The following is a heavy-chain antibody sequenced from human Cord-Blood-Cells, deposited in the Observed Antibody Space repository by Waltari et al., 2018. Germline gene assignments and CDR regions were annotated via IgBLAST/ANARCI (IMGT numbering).Heavy chain of an antibody. D-gene: IGHD3-3*01. CDR2: ISSSSSTT. Sequence: EVQLVESGGGLVQPGGSLRLSCAASGFTFSSYSMNWVRQAPGKGLEWVSYISSSSSTTYYADSVKGRFTISRDNAKNSLYLQMNSLRDEDTAVYYCARVINYDFWSGFDYWGQGTLVTVSS. J-gene: IGHJ4*02. CDR1: GFTFSSYS. V-gene: IGHV3-48*02. CDR3: ARVINYDFWSGFDY.